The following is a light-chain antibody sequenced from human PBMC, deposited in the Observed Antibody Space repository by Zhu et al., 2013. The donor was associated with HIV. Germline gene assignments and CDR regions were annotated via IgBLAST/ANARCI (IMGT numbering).Light chain of an antibody. J-gene: IGKJ3*01. CDR3: QQYGSSRFT. Sequence: EIVLTQSPGTLSLSPGERATLSCRASQSVSSSYFAWYQQKPGQTPRLLIYGASSRATGIPDRFSGSGSGTDFTLTISRLEPEDFAVYYCQQYGSSRFTFGPGTKVDIK. CDR1: QSVSSSY. V-gene: IGKV3-20*01. CDR2: GAS.